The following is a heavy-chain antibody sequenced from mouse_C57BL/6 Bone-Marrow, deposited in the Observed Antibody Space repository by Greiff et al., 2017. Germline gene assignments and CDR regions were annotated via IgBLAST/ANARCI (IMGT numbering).Heavy chain of an antibody. CDR1: GFNIKDYY. J-gene: IGHJ1*03. CDR3: ARCGYYPYFDV. CDR2: IDPEDGET. V-gene: IGHV14-2*01. D-gene: IGHD2-3*01. Sequence: EVHLVESGAELVKPGASVKLSCTASGFNIKDYYMPWVKQRTEQGLEWIGRIDPEDGETKYDPKFQGKATITADTSSNTAYLQLSSLTSEDTAVYYCARCGYYPYFDVWGTGTTVTVSS.